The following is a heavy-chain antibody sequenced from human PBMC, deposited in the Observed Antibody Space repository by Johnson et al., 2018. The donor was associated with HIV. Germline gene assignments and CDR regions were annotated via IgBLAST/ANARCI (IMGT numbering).Heavy chain of an antibody. CDR3: TSIPPPKLDGAFDI. D-gene: IGHD5-24*01. Sequence: VQLVESGGGLVQPGGSRRLSCAASGFIFRSSAMSWVRQAPGKGLEWVAAISGSGSSTYYADSVKGRFTISRENSKNTLYLQMNSLRVEDTAEYYCTSIPPPKLDGAFDIWGQGTMVTVSS. CDR1: GFIFRSSA. J-gene: IGHJ3*02. CDR2: ISGSGSST. V-gene: IGHV3-23*04.